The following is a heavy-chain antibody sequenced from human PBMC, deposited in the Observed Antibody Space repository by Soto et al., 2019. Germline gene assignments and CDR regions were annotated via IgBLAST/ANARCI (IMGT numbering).Heavy chain of an antibody. CDR3: AHVTSGYDSNFFDY. CDR2: IHWDDDE. V-gene: IGHV2-5*02. J-gene: IGHJ4*02. D-gene: IGHD5-12*01. CDR1: GFSLSTSGVG. Sequence: SGPTLVKPTQTLTLTCTFSGFSLSTSGVGVGWIRQPPGKALEWLALIHWDDDERYSTSLKNRLTITKDTSKNQVVLTMTNMDPVDTATYYCAHVTSGYDSNFFDYWGQGTLVTVSS.